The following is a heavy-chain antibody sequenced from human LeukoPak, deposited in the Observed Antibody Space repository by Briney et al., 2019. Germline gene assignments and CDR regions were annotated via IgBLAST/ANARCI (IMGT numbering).Heavy chain of an antibody. CDR3: ARRLRIRSSCRIDP. D-gene: IGHD6-13*01. J-gene: IGHJ5*02. CDR1: GGSFSGYY. V-gene: IGHV4-34*01. CDR2: INHSGST. Sequence: SETLSLTCAVYGGSFSGYYWSWIRQPPGKGLEWIGEINHSGSTNYNPSLKSRVTISVDTSKNHFSLKLSSVTAADTAVYYCARRLRIRSSCRIDPWGQGTLVTVSS.